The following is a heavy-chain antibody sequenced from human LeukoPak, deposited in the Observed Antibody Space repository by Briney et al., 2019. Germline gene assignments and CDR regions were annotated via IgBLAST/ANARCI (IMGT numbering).Heavy chain of an antibody. V-gene: IGHV1-8*01. CDR1: GYTFTSYD. CDR2: MSPNSGDT. D-gene: IGHD7-27*01. CDR3: ARGPPNWGYDY. Sequence: ASVKVSCKASGYTFTSYDFNWVRQATGQRPEWMGWMSPNSGDTGYAQKFQDRVTMTTNTSISTAYMKLSSLRSDGTAVYYCARGPPNWGYDYWGPGTLVTVSS. J-gene: IGHJ4*02.